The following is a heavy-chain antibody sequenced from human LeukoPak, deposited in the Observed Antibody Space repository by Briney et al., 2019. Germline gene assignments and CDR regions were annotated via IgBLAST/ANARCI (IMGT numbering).Heavy chain of an antibody. D-gene: IGHD1-14*01. CDR2: IFTTGSA. CDR3: ARGPATPESAAFDI. Sequence: SETPSLTCNVSGGSINSGSYYWSWVRQPAGRGLEWIGRIFTTGSANYNPSLDSRVTISLDTSKNQFSLKLSSVTAADTAVYYCARGPATPESAAFDIWGQGTKVTVSS. J-gene: IGHJ3*02. V-gene: IGHV4-61*02. CDR1: GGSINSGSYY.